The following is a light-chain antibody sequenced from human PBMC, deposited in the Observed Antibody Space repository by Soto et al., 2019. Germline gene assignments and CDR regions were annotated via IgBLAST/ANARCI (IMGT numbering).Light chain of an antibody. J-gene: IGKJ1*01. CDR2: LGS. CDR1: QSLLHGNGYNY. V-gene: IGKV2-28*01. CDR3: MQARQAPRT. Sequence: ILMTQSPLSLPVTPGEPASISCTSSQSLLHGNGYNYLDWYLQKPGQSPQLLIYLGSNRASGVPDRFSGSGSCTDFTLKISRVEAEDVGVYYCMQARQAPRTFGQGTKVEIK.